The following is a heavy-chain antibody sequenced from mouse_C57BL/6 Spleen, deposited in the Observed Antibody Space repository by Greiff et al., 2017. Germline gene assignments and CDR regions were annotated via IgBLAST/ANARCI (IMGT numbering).Heavy chain of an antibody. V-gene: IGHV2-2*01. Sequence: VQLQESGPGLVQPSQTLSITCTVSGFSLTSDGVHWVRQSPGKGLEWLGVIWSGGSTDDNAAFISRLSTSKDNSTCQVFFKMNSLQADDTAIYYCARTRSTMVTTGFAYWGQGTLVTVSA. CDR3: ARTRSTMVTTGFAY. J-gene: IGHJ3*01. D-gene: IGHD2-2*01. CDR1: GFSLTSDG. CDR2: IWSGGST.